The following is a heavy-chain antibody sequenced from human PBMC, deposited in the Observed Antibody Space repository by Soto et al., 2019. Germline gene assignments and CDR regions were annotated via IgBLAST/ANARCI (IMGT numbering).Heavy chain of an antibody. J-gene: IGHJ5*02. CDR1: GGFLSESY. V-gene: IGHV4-34*01. CDR3: VRIRYQLPSSLLWLDP. D-gene: IGHD1-26*01. CDR2: INHVGGT. Sequence: PSETLSLTXAVYGGFLSESYWTWIRQPPGKGLEWIGEINHVGGTNYNPSLKSRVTMSVDTSQNQFSLRLISVTAADTAMYFCVRIRYQLPSSLLWLDPWGQGTTVTVSS.